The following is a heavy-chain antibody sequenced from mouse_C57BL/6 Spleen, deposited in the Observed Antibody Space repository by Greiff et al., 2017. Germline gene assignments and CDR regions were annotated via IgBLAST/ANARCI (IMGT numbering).Heavy chain of an antibody. Sequence: EVKLQESGGDLVKPGGSLKLSCAASGFTFSSYGMSWVRQTPDKRLEWVATISSGGSYTYYPDRVKGRFTISRDNAKNTLYLQMSSLKSEDTAMYYCARHHYYYGSSSDYAMDYWGQGTSVTVSS. CDR2: ISSGGSYT. CDR1: GFTFSSYG. CDR3: ARHHYYYGSSSDYAMDY. D-gene: IGHD1-1*01. J-gene: IGHJ4*01. V-gene: IGHV5-6*01.